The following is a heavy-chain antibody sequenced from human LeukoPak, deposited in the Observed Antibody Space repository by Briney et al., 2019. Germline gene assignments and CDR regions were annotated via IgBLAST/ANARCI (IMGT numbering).Heavy chain of an antibody. CDR1: GFTFSSYG. D-gene: IGHD2-2*01. Sequence: QAGGSLRLSCAASGFTFSSYGMHWVRQAPGKGLEWVAVIWYDGSNKYYADSVKGRFTTSRDNSKNTLYLQMNSLRAEDTAVYYCAKDRGRVVPAAHSFDYWGQGTLVTVSS. V-gene: IGHV3-33*06. J-gene: IGHJ4*02. CDR3: AKDRGRVVPAAHSFDY. CDR2: IWYDGSNK.